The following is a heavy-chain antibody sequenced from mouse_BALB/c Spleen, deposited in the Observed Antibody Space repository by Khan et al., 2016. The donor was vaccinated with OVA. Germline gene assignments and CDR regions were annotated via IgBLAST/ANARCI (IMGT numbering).Heavy chain of an antibody. CDR1: GFTFSSYG. Sequence: EVELVESGGGLMQPGGSLKLSCAASGFTFSSYGMSWVRQTPDKRLELVASINSNGGSTYYPDSVKGRFTISRDNAKNTLYLQMNSLKSEEPAMYYCARVPYYSGGNYAMDYWGQGTSVTVSS. V-gene: IGHV5-6-3*01. CDR2: INSNGGST. D-gene: IGHD1-1*01. CDR3: ARVPYYSGGNYAMDY. J-gene: IGHJ4*01.